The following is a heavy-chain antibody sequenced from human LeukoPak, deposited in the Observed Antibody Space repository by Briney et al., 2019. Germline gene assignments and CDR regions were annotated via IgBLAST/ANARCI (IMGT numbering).Heavy chain of an antibody. CDR3: ARGGNNWFDP. J-gene: IGHJ5*02. V-gene: IGHV4-4*07. CDR1: GFTFSDYY. Sequence: PGGSLRLSCAASGFTFSDYYMGWIRQPAGKGLEWIGRINTSGCTNYNPSLKSRVTLSIDTSKNQFSLKPSSVTAADTAVYYCARGGNNWFDPWGQGTLVTVSS. CDR2: INTSGCT.